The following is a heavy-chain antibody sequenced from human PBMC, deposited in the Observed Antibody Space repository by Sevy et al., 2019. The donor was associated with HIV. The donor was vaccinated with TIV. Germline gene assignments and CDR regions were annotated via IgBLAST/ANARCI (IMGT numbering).Heavy chain of an antibody. V-gene: IGHV3-30*18. J-gene: IGHJ4*02. Sequence: GGSLRLSCAASGFTFSSYGMHWVRQAPGKGLEWVAVISYDGSNKYYADSVKGRFTISRDNSKNTLYLQMNSLRAEDTAVYYCAKHGRYYDFWSGYYNLDYWGQGTLVTVSS. CDR1: GFTFSSYG. D-gene: IGHD3-3*01. CDR3: AKHGRYYDFWSGYYNLDY. CDR2: ISYDGSNK.